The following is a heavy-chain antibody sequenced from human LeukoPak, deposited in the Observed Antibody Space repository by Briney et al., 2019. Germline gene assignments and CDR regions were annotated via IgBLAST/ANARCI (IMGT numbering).Heavy chain of an antibody. Sequence: PGGSLRLSCAASGFIFSDYYMSWIRQAPGKGLEWVSYISRNGSIIYYADSVKGRFTISRDNAKDSLYLRMNSLRSEDMAVYYCARLWDSGSYPVDYWGQGTLVTVSS. J-gene: IGHJ4*02. CDR1: GFIFSDYY. D-gene: IGHD1-26*01. CDR3: ARLWDSGSYPVDY. CDR2: ISRNGSII. V-gene: IGHV3-11*01.